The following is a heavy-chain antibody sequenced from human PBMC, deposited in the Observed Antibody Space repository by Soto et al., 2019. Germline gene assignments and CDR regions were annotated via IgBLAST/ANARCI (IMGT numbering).Heavy chain of an antibody. J-gene: IGHJ4*01. CDR2: VNTYNGNT. CDR1: DYSCRDNS. Sequence: ATLKLSFTSSDYSCRDNSASTWPKSYGQGLVWMGWVNTYNGNTKYEKKFQGRVSFSTDASTRTVFLELTNLELDGAAVYYCARGFIPENYWGQGTRVTVSS. CDR3: ARGFIPENY. D-gene: IGHD2-2*01. V-gene: IGHV1-18*01.